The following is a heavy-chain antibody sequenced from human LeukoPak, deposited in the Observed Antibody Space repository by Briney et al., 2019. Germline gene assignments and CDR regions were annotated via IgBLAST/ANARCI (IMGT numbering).Heavy chain of an antibody. V-gene: IGHV4-30-4*08. J-gene: IGHJ5*02. D-gene: IGHD4-11*01. CDR2: IYYSGST. CDR3: ARYSTATVTTQDWFDP. CDR1: GGSVSSGDYY. Sequence: NPSETLSLTCTVSGGSVSSGDYYWSWIRQPPGKGLEWIGYIYYSGSTYYNPSLKSRVTISVDTSKNQFSLQLSSVTAADTAVYYCARYSTATVTTQDWFDPWGQGTLVTVSS.